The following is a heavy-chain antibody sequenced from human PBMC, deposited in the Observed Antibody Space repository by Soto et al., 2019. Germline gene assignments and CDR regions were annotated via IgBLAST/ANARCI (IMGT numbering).Heavy chain of an antibody. CDR3: ARVSAAGTYFDY. Sequence: PSETLSLTCAVSGYSISSSNWWGWIRQPPGKGLEWIGYIYYSGTTYYNPSLKSRVTISVDKSKNQFSLKLSSVTAADTAVYYCARVSAAGTYFDYWGQGTLVTVSS. D-gene: IGHD6-13*01. CDR2: IYYSGTT. CDR1: GYSISSSNW. J-gene: IGHJ4*02. V-gene: IGHV4-28*03.